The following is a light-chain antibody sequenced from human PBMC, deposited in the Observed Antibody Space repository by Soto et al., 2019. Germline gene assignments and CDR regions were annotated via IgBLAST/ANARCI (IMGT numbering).Light chain of an antibody. J-gene: IGKJ1*01. CDR1: QSVSSSY. V-gene: IGKV3-20*01. Sequence: EIVLTQSPGTLSLSPGERATLSCRASQSVSSSYLAWYQQKPGQAPRLLIYGASSRATGIPDRFSGSGSGTDFTLTMSRLEAEDFAVYYCQQYGSSRWTFGQGTKVEIK. CDR3: QQYGSSRWT. CDR2: GAS.